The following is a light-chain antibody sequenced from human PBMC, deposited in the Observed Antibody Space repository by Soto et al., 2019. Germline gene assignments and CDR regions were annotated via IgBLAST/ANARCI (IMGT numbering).Light chain of an antibody. CDR3: AAWDDSLTAGV. J-gene: IGLJ3*02. V-gene: IGLV1-47*02. CDR2: SNN. CDR1: SSNIGSNS. Sequence: QSVLTQPPSASGTPGQRVSICCSGSSSNIGSNSVYWYQQLPVTAPKLLIYSNNQRPSGVPDRFSGSKSGTSASLAISGLRSEDEADYYCAAWDDSLTAGVFGGGTKLTVL.